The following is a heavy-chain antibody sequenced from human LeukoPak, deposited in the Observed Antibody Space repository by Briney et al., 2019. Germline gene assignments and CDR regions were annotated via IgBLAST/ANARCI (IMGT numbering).Heavy chain of an antibody. J-gene: IGHJ4*02. V-gene: IGHV4-4*07. Sequence: SETLSLTCTVSGASITSFYYNCIRQSAGKGLEWIGRIHTNGGTDYRPSLNSRVTMSVDTSKKQISLKLTSVTAADTAVYFCSRGGGYGDYWGQGILVTVSS. D-gene: IGHD5-12*01. CDR2: IHTNGGT. CDR3: SRGGGYGDY. CDR1: GASITSFY.